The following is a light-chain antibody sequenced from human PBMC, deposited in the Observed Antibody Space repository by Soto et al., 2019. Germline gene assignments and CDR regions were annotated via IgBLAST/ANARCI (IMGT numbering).Light chain of an antibody. CDR3: QQRSNWPPT. CDR1: QSVSSNF. J-gene: IGKJ5*01. CDR2: DSS. V-gene: IGKV3D-20*02. Sequence: EIVLTQSPATLSLSPGERATLSCRASQSVSSNFLAWYQHKPGQAPRLLIYDSSSRATGIPDRFSGSGSGTDFTLSIIRLEPEDFAVYYCQQRSNWPPTFGQGTRLEIK.